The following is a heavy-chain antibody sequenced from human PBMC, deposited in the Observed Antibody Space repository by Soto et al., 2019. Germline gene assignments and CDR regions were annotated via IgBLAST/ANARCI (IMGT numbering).Heavy chain of an antibody. CDR1: GYTFTSYD. CDR2: MNPNSGNT. D-gene: IGHD2-15*01. Sequence: ASVKVSCKASGYTFTSYDINWVRQATGQGLEWMGWMNPNSGNTGYAQKFQGRVTMTRNTSISTAYMELSSLRSEDTAVYYCARAFYVVVAATDAFDIWGQGTMVTVSS. CDR3: ARAFYVVVAATDAFDI. V-gene: IGHV1-8*01. J-gene: IGHJ3*02.